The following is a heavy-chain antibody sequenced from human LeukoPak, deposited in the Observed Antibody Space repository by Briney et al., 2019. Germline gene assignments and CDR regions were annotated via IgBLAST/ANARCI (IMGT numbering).Heavy chain of an antibody. CDR2: IYSGGGT. CDR1: GFTVSSNY. J-gene: IGHJ4*02. D-gene: IGHD2-21*02. Sequence: GGSLRLFCAASGFTVSSNYMSWVRQAPGKGLEWVSVIYSGGGTYYADSVKGRFTISRDNSKNTLYLQMNSLRAEDTAVYYCARDYCGGDCFPDYWGQGTLVTVSS. V-gene: IGHV3-53*01. CDR3: ARDYCGGDCFPDY.